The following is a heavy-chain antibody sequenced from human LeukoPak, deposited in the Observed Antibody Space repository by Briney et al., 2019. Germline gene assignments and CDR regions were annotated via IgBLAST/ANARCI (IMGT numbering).Heavy chain of an antibody. CDR2: IYSGGST. D-gene: IGHD7-27*01. V-gene: IGHV3-66*02. CDR3: AKQTGAFDY. CDR1: GFTFSNYA. J-gene: IGHJ4*02. Sequence: GGSLRLSCAASGFTFSNYAMSWVRQAPGKGLEWVSVIYSGGSTYYADSVKGRFTISRDNSKNTLYLQMNSLRAEDTAVYYCAKQTGAFDYWGQGTLVTVSS.